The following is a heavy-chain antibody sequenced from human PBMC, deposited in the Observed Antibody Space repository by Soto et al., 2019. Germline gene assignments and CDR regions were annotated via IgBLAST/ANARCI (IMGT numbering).Heavy chain of an antibody. V-gene: IGHV4-34*01. CDR2: INHSGSS. CDR1: GGSFSGYI. Sequence: PSETLSLTCAVSGGSFSGYIWTWIRQTPGKGLQWIGQINHSGSSIYNPSLKNRVTISTMSNNKFSLELSSVTAADTAVYYCARYIAITATGDWFDSWGQGTLVTVSS. D-gene: IGHD6-13*01. J-gene: IGHJ5*01. CDR3: ARYIAITATGDWFDS.